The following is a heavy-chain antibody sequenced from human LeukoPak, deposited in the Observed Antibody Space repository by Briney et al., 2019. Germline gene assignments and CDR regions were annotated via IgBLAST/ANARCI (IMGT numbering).Heavy chain of an antibody. CDR1: GYTFTGYY. D-gene: IGHD3-22*01. CDR2: IIPIFGTA. Sequence: GASVKVSCKASGYTFTGYYIHWVRQAPGQGLEWMGGIIPIFGTASYAQKFQDRVTITADESTSTAYMELSSLRSEDTAVYYCARGTVGGYPYYYMDVWGKGTTVTISS. CDR3: ARGTVGGYPYYYMDV. V-gene: IGHV1-69*13. J-gene: IGHJ6*03.